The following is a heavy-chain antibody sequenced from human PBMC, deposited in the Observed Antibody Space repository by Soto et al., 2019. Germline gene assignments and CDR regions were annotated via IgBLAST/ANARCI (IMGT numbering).Heavy chain of an antibody. CDR2: IVVGSGNT. CDR3: AGKDYDLWSGLLNYYYGMDV. Sequence: SVKVSCKASGFTFTSSAVQWVRQARGQRLEWIGWIVVGSGNTNYAQKFQERVTITRDMSTSTAYMELSSLRSEDTAVHYCAGKDYDLWSGLLNYYYGMDVWGQGTTVTVSS. V-gene: IGHV1-58*01. CDR1: GFTFTSSA. J-gene: IGHJ6*02. D-gene: IGHD3-3*01.